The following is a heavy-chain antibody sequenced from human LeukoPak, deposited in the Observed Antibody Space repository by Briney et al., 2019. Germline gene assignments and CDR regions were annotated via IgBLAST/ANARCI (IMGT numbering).Heavy chain of an antibody. CDR3: ASLDYFDSSDYGDY. Sequence: GGSLRLSCVASGFTFNNYAMSWVRQAPGKGLEWVSAISGSGGSTYYVDSVKGRFTISRDNSKNTLYLQMNSLRAEDTALYYCASLDYFDSSDYGDYWGQGTLVTVSS. CDR2: ISGSGGST. V-gene: IGHV3-23*01. D-gene: IGHD3-22*01. J-gene: IGHJ4*02. CDR1: GFTFNNYA.